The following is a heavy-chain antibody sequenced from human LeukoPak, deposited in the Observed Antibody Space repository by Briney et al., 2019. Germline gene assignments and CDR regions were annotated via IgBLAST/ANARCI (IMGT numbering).Heavy chain of an antibody. J-gene: IGHJ5*02. CDR1: GGSISSGGYY. V-gene: IGHV4-30-2*01. D-gene: IGHD7-27*01. CDR3: ARDGGGGRTGDYGPGLMSWFDP. CDR2: IYHSGST. Sequence: PSQTLSLTCTVSGGSISSGGYYWSWIRQPPGKGLEWIGYIYHSGSTYYNPSLKSRVTISVDRSKNQFSLKLSSVTAADTAVYYCARDGGGGRTGDYGPGLMSWFDPWGQGTLVTVSS.